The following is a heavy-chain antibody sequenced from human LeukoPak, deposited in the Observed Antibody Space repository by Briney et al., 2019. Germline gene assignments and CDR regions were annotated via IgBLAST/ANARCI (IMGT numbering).Heavy chain of an antibody. Sequence: GASVTVSCKASGYTFTTYGISWVRQAPGQGLEGMGWISTYNGNTNYAQKLQGRLTITTDTSTSTAYMELRSLRSDDTAVYYCARAEQWLPRGVDYWGQGTLVTVSS. D-gene: IGHD6-19*01. J-gene: IGHJ4*02. CDR3: ARAEQWLPRGVDY. CDR1: GYTFTTYG. V-gene: IGHV1-18*04. CDR2: ISTYNGNT.